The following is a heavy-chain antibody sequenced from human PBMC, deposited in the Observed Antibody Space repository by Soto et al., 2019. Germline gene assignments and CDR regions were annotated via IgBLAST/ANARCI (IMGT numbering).Heavy chain of an antibody. CDR3: ARGYSSGPPGFDY. J-gene: IGHJ4*02. D-gene: IGHD6-19*01. Sequence: SETLSLTCAVYGGSFSGYYWSWIRQPPGKGLEWIGEINHSGSTNYNPSLKSRVTISVDTSKNQFSLKLSSVTAADTAVYYCARGYSSGPPGFDYWGQGTLVTVSS. CDR2: INHSGST. V-gene: IGHV4-34*01. CDR1: GGSFSGYY.